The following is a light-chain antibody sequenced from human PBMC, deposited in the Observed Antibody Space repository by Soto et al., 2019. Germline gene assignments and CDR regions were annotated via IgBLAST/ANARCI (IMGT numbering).Light chain of an antibody. CDR3: QQYGSSPPIT. CDR2: GAS. CDR1: HSVSSSY. J-gene: IGKJ5*01. Sequence: EIVLTQSPGTLSLSPGERATLSCRASHSVSSSYLAWYQQKPGQAPRLLIYGASSRATGIPDRFSGSGSGTDFTLTISGRQSEDFAVYYCQQYGSSPPITFGQGTRLEIK. V-gene: IGKV3-20*01.